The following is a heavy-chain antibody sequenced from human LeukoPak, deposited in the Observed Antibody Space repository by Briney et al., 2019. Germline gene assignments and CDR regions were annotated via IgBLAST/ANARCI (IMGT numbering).Heavy chain of an antibody. V-gene: IGHV5-51*01. CDR1: GYSFSSYW. J-gene: IGHJ5*01. CDR3: AIRRHNWFDS. D-gene: IGHD5-24*01. Sequence: GESLKISCKGSGYSFSSYWIGWVRQMPGKGLEWMGVIYPGDSDTKYSPSFQGQVTISADKSISMPYLHRSSLKASDTALYYCAIRRHNWFDSGGQGTLVTVSS. CDR2: IYPGDSDT.